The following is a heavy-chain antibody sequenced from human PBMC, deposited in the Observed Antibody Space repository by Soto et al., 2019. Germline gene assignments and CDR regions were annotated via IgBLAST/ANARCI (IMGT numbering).Heavy chain of an antibody. D-gene: IGHD5-18*01. J-gene: IGHJ6*02. CDR1: GFTFTTYG. CDR3: ASRGSYGDYYYYGMDV. Sequence: GGSLRLSCAASGFTFTTYGMNWVRQAPGKGLEWVAVIWYDGSNKYYADSVKGRFTISRDNSKNTLYLQMNSLRAEDTAVYYCASRGSYGDYYYYGMDVWGQGTTVTVSS. V-gene: IGHV3-33*08. CDR2: IWYDGSNK.